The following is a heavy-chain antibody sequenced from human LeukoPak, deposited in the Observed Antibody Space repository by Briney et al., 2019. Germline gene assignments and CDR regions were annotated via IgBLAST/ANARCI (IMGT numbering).Heavy chain of an antibody. D-gene: IGHD6-13*01. CDR1: GYTFISYD. CDR2: MNPNSGNT. J-gene: IGHJ4*02. Sequence: ASVKVSCKASGYTFISYDINWVRQASGQGLEWMGWMNPNSGNTGYAQKFQGRVTMTRNTSISTAYMELSSLRCEDTAVYYCSRRACISSWYGGVDYWCRGPLVTVSS. CDR3: SRRACISSWYGGVDY. V-gene: IGHV1-8*01.